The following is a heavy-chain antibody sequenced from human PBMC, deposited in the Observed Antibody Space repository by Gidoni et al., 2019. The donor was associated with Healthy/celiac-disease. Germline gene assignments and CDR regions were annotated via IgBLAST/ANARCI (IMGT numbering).Heavy chain of an antibody. CDR3: ARYVVVPAAISRYYYYGMDV. J-gene: IGHJ6*02. CDR2: INHSGST. Sequence: QVQLQQWGAGLLKPSETLSLTCAVYGGSFSGYYWRWIRQPPGKGLEWIGEINHSGSTNYNPSLKSRVTISVDTSKNQFSLKLSSVTAADTAVYYCARYVVVPAAISRYYYYGMDVWGQGTTVTVSS. D-gene: IGHD2-2*02. V-gene: IGHV4-34*01. CDR1: GGSFSGYY.